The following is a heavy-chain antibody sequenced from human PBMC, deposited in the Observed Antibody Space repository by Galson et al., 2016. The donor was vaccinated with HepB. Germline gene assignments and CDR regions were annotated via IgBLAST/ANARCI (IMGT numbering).Heavy chain of an antibody. CDR3: AKASAVAGAYYFDN. V-gene: IGHV7-4-1*02. CDR1: GYSFHTYP. D-gene: IGHD6-19*01. CDR2: INTNTGNP. Sequence: SVKVSCKASGYSFHTYPLHWVRQAPGQGLEWLGWINTNTGNPTYAQAFTGHFVLSFDPSANTASLEISSLKTDDTAFYYCAKASAVAGAYYFDNWGQGTLVPVSS. J-gene: IGHJ4*02.